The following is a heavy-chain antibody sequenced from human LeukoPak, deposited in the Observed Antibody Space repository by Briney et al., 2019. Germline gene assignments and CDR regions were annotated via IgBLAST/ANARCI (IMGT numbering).Heavy chain of an antibody. CDR1: GYTFTSYY. V-gene: IGHV1-46*01. J-gene: IGHJ3*02. CDR3: ARGSPHNWNYCVAFDI. CDR2: INPSGGST. Sequence: ASVKVSCKASGYTFTSYYMHWVRQARGQGLEWMGIINPSGGSTSYAQKFQGRVTMTRDMSTSTVYMELSSLRSEDTAVYYCARGSPHNWNYCVAFDIWGQGTMVTVSS. D-gene: IGHD1-7*01.